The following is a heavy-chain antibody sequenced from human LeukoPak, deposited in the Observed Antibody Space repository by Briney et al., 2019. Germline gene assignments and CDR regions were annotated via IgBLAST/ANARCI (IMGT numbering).Heavy chain of an antibody. Sequence: PSETLSLTCAVSGYSISSGYYWGWFRQPPGKGLEWIGSVSHSGNTNYNPSLKSRVTILVDTSKNQFSLKVSSVTAADTAVYYCARDRYGGNSGEFDYWGQGTLVTVSS. D-gene: IGHD4-23*01. CDR3: ARDRYGGNSGEFDY. J-gene: IGHJ4*02. V-gene: IGHV4-38-2*01. CDR2: VSHSGNT. CDR1: GYSISSGYY.